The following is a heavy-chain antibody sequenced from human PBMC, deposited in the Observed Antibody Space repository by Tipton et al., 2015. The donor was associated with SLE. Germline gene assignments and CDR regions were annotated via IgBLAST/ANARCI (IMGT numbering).Heavy chain of an antibody. Sequence: TLSLTCTVSGGSISSYYWSWIRQPPGKGLEWIGEINHSGSTNYNPSLKSRVTISVDTSKNQFSLKLSSVTAADTAVYYCARGGAQGSSSQCYFDYWGQGTLVTVSS. D-gene: IGHD6-6*01. CDR2: INHSGST. V-gene: IGHV4-34*01. CDR1: GGSISSYY. CDR3: ARGGAQGSSSQCYFDY. J-gene: IGHJ4*02.